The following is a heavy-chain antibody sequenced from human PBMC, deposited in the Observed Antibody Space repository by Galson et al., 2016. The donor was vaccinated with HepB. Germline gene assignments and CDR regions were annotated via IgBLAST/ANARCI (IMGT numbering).Heavy chain of an antibody. V-gene: IGHV4-34*01. J-gene: IGHJ2*01. Sequence: SETLSLTCAVYGGSFSGYYWSWIRQPPGKGLEWIAEINHSGSTNYNPSLKSRVTISVDTSKNQFSLKLSSVTAADTAVYYCARGRQLRFLEWLLLGGWYFDLWGRGTLVTVSS. CDR3: ARGRQLRFLEWLLLGGWYFDL. CDR2: INHSGST. CDR1: GGSFSGYY. D-gene: IGHD3-3*01.